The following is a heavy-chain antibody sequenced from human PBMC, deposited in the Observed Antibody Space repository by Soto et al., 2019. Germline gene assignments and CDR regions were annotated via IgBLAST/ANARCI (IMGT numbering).Heavy chain of an antibody. D-gene: IGHD5-18*01. J-gene: IGHJ6*02. CDR2: ISYDGSNK. V-gene: IGHV3-30*18. CDR1: GFTFSSYG. CDR3: AKDSESGYSYGYDYYYYGMDV. Sequence: GGSLRLSCAASGFTFSSYGMHWVRQAPGKGLEWVAVISYDGSNKYYADSVKGRFTISRDNSKNTLYLQMNSLRAEDTAVYYCAKDSESGYSYGYDYYYYGMDVWGQGTTVTVSS.